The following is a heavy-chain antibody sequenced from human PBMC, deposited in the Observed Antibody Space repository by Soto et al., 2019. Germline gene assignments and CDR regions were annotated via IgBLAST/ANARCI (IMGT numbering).Heavy chain of an antibody. D-gene: IGHD3-22*01. V-gene: IGHV3-23*01. CDR3: AKGPAWPARSIVVVISPYYGMDV. CDR2: ISGSGGST. CDR1: GFTFSSYA. J-gene: IGHJ6*02. Sequence: GGSLRLSCAASGFTFSSYAMSWVRQAPGKGLEWVSAISGSGGSTYYADSVKGRFTISRDNSKNTLYLQMNSLRAEDTAVYYCAKGPAWPARSIVVVISPYYGMDVWGQGTTVTVSS.